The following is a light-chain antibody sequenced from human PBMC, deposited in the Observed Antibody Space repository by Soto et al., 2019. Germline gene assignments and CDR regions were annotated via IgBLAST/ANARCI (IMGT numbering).Light chain of an antibody. V-gene: IGLV1-44*01. CDR2: SNN. J-gene: IGLJ2*01. CDR1: SSNIGSNT. CDR3: EAWDDSLNGVV. Sequence: QAVVTQPPSASGTPGQRVTISCSGSSSNIGSNTVNWYQQLPGTAPKLLIYSNNQRPSGVPDRFSGSKSGTSASLAISGLQSEDEADYYCEAWDDSLNGVVFGGGTKLTVL.